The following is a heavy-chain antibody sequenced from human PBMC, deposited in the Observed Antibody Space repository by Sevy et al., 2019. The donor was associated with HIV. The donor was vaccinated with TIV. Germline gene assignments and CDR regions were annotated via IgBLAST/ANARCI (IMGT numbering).Heavy chain of an antibody. CDR3: AREATYCYDSSLKGDAFDI. V-gene: IGHV1-69*06. J-gene: IGHJ3*02. CDR2: IIPIFGTA. D-gene: IGHD3-22*01. CDR1: GGTFSSYA. Sequence: ASVKVSCKASGGTFSSYAIIWVRQAPGQGLEWMGGIIPIFGTANYAQKFQGRVTITADKSTSTAYMELSSLRSEDTAVYYCAREATYCYDSSLKGDAFDIWGQGTMVTVSS.